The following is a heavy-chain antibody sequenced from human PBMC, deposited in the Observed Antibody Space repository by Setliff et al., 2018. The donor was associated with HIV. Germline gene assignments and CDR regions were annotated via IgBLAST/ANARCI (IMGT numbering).Heavy chain of an antibody. D-gene: IGHD3-10*01. CDR1: GGPFTSA. Sequence: SVKVSCKASGGPFTSAFNWVRQVPGQGLEWMGGIIPIFGTANYAQNFGGRVTITADQSTATSYLQLNSLRFEDTAIYYCASDSPAAWFEELEDHYYYFMDVWGKGTTVTVSS. J-gene: IGHJ6*03. CDR3: ASDSPAAWFEELEDHYYYFMDV. CDR2: IIPIFGTA. V-gene: IGHV1-69*13.